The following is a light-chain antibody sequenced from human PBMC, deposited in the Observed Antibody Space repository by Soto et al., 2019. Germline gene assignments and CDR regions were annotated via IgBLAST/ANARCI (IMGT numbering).Light chain of an antibody. CDR2: GAS. CDR1: QTVTTD. V-gene: IGKV1-39*01. J-gene: IGKJ1*01. Sequence: DIQMTQSPSSLSASVGDRVTITCRASQTVTTDLNWYQQKQGKATKLLIFGASSLQSGVPSRFTGSGSGTDFTLTISSLQPEDFATYHCQQSHSTPWRFGEGTKVEIK. CDR3: QQSHSTPWR.